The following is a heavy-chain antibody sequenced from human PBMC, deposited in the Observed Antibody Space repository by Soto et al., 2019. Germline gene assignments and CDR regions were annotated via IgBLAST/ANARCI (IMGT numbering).Heavy chain of an antibody. D-gene: IGHD2-15*01. CDR1: GFTFSSYA. J-gene: IGHJ4*02. Sequence: EVQLLESGGGLVQPGGSLRLSCAASGFTFSSYAMSWVRQAPGKRLEWVSAISGSGGSTYYEDSVKGRFTISRDNSKNTLYLQMNSLSAEVTAVYYCAKGRARRWHALDYWAQGTLVIVSS. V-gene: IGHV3-23*01. CDR2: ISGSGGST. CDR3: AKGRARRWHALDY.